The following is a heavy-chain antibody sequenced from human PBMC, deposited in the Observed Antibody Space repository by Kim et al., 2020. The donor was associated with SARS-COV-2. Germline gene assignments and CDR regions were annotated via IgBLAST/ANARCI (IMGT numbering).Heavy chain of an antibody. CDR1: GFTFDDYD. CDR2: ISRNSSSI. V-gene: IGHV3-9*01. CDR3: AGVSPDYYGMDV. Sequence: GGSLRLSCAVSGFTFDDYDMHWVRQAPGKGLEWVSGISRNSSSIGYADSVKGRFTISRDNAKNSLNLQMNSPRAEDTALYYCAGVSPDYYGMDVWGQGTTVTVSS. J-gene: IGHJ6*02. D-gene: IGHD3-16*01.